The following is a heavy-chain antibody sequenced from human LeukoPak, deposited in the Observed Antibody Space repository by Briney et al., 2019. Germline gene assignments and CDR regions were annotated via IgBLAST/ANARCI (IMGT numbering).Heavy chain of an antibody. J-gene: IGHJ6*02. V-gene: IGHV3-74*01. Sequence: GGSLRLSCAASGFTFSSYWMHWVRQAPGKGLVWVSRINSDGSSTSYADSVKGLFTISRDNAKNTLYLQMNSLRAEDTAVYYCARDRGYAGGMDVWGQGTTVTVSS. CDR3: ARDRGYAGGMDV. D-gene: IGHD1-1*01. CDR1: GFTFSSYW. CDR2: INSDGSST.